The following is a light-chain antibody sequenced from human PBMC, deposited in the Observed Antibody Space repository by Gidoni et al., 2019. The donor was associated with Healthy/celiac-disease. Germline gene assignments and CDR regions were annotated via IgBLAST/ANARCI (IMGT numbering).Light chain of an antibody. CDR1: QSVSSN. J-gene: IGKJ2*01. V-gene: IGKV3-15*01. CDR2: GAS. CDR3: QQYNNWPPYT. Sequence: EMVMTQAPATLSVSPGERATLSCRASQSVSSNLAWYQQKPAQAPRLLIYGASTRATGIPARFSGSGSATEFTLTISSLQSEDFAVYYCQQYNNWPPYTFGQGTKLEIK.